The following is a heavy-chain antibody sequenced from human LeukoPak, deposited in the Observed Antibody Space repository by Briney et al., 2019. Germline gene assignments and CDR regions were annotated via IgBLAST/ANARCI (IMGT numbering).Heavy chain of an antibody. CDR1: GGSFSGYY. Sequence: SETLSLTCPVYGGSFSGYYWSWIRQPPGKGLEWIGEINHCGSTKYNASPMSGGPIFVDTSKNQFSLKLSSVTAADTAVYYCARDGDGYNSCASPPSLDIWGQGTMVTVSS. D-gene: IGHD5-24*01. V-gene: IGHV4-34*01. CDR2: INHCGST. J-gene: IGHJ3*02. CDR3: ARDGDGYNSCASPPSLDI.